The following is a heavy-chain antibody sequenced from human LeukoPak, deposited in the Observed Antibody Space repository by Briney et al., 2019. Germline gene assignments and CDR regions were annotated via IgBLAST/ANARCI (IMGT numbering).Heavy chain of an antibody. CDR1: GGSISSSNW. V-gene: IGHV4-4*02. CDR2: IYHSGST. CDR3: ARAGYGDYYGEYFQH. J-gene: IGHJ1*01. D-gene: IGHD4-17*01. Sequence: SVTLSLTCAVSGGSISSSNWWSWVRQPPGKGLEWIGEIYHSGSTNYNPSLKSRVTISVDKSKNQFSLKLSSVTAADTAVYYCARAGYGDYYGEYFQHWGQGTLVTVCS.